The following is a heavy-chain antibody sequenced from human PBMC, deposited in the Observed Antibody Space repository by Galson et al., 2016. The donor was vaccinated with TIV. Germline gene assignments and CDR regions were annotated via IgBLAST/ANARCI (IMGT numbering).Heavy chain of an antibody. CDR3: ASDRNTAFDTYRYYYGMDV. J-gene: IGHJ6*02. CDR2: IIPLFRTT. V-gene: IGHV1-69*13. Sequence: SVKVSCKASGGTFSSYVFNWVRLAPGQGLEWMGGIIPLFRTTNYAQKFQGRVTITADESTNTAYMELNSLRSGDTAVYYCASDRNTAFDTYRYYYGMDVWGQGTTVTVSS. D-gene: IGHD5-18*01. CDR1: GGTFSSYV.